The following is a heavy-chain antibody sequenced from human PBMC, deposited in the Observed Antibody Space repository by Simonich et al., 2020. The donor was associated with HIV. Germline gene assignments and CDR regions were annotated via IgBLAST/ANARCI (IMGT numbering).Heavy chain of an antibody. D-gene: IGHD1-26*01. CDR1: GYSFTSYW. V-gene: IGHV5-51*01. J-gene: IGHJ6*03. CDR3: ARQGYSGSLYYYYYYMDV. CDR2: IYPGDSDT. Sequence: EVQLVQSGAEVKKPGESLKISCEGSGYSFTSYWIGWGRQIPGKGLEWMGIIYPGDSDTRYSPSFQGQVTMSADKSISTAYLQWSSLKASDTAMYYCARQGYSGSLYYYYYYMDVWGKGTTVTVSS.